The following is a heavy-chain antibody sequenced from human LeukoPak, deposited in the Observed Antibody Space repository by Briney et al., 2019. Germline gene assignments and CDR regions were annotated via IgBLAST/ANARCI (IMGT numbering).Heavy chain of an antibody. CDR3: AREGVFGVVILKYYFDY. Sequence: SVKVSCKASGDTFSSYAISWVRQAPGQGLEWMGRIIPILGIADYAQKFQGRVAITADKSTSTAYMELSSLRSEDTAVYYCAREGVFGVVILKYYFDYWGQGTLVTVSS. CDR2: IIPILGIA. CDR1: GDTFSSYA. J-gene: IGHJ4*02. V-gene: IGHV1-69*04. D-gene: IGHD3-3*01.